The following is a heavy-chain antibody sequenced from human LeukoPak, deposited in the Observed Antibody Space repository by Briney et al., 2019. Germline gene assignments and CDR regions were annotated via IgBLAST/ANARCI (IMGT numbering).Heavy chain of an antibody. CDR3: ARRYIAAPKRDWFDP. V-gene: IGHV1-69*05. CDR1: GGTFSSYA. Sequence: GASVKVSRKASGGTFSSYAISWVRQAPGQGLEWMGGIIPIFGTANYAQKFQGRVTITTDESTSTAYMELSSLRSEDTAVYYCARRYIAAPKRDWFDPWGQGTLVTVSS. D-gene: IGHD6-6*01. J-gene: IGHJ5*02. CDR2: IIPIFGTA.